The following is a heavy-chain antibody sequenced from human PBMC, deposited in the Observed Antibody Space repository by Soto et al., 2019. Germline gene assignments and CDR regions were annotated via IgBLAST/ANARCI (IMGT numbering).Heavy chain of an antibody. CDR3: ATGALQPPLDY. V-gene: IGHV3-21*01. J-gene: IGHJ4*02. Sequence: VGSLRLSGAASGFTFSTYNMNWVRQAPGKGLEWVSSISTSGDYMYYADSMKGRFTISRDNAKNSLYLQMNSLRAEDTAVYYCATGALQPPLDYWGQGTLVTVSS. CDR1: GFTFSTYN. CDR2: ISTSGDYM. D-gene: IGHD4-4*01.